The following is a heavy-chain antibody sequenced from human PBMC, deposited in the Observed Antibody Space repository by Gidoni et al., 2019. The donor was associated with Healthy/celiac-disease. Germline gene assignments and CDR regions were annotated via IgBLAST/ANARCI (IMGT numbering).Heavy chain of an antibody. CDR3: AGGLLWFGEFTYYGMDV. CDR1: GGTFSSYA. V-gene: IGHV1-69*01. J-gene: IGHJ6*02. CDR2: IIPIFGTA. Sequence: QVQLVQSGAEVKKPGASVKVSCKASGGTFSSYAISWVRKAPGQGLEWMGGIIPIFGTANYAKKFQGRVTITADESTSTAYMELSSLRSEDTAVYYCAGGLLWFGEFTYYGMDVWGQGTTVTVSS. D-gene: IGHD3-10*01.